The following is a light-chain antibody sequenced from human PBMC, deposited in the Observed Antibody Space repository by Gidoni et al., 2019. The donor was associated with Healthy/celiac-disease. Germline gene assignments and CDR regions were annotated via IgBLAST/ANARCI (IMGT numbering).Light chain of an antibody. CDR2: EDN. V-gene: IGLV6-57*04. CDR3: QSYDSSNWV. J-gene: IGLJ3*02. CDR1: SGSIAITY. Sequence: NFMLTQPHSVPVSPGKTVTISCTRSSGSIAITYVQWYQQRPGSAPTTVIYEDNQRPSGVPARFSGSIDSSSNSASLTISGLKTEDEADYYCQSYDSSNWVFGGGTKLTVL.